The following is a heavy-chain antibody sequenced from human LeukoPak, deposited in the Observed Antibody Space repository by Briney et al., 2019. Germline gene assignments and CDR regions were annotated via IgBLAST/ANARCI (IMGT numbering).Heavy chain of an antibody. CDR2: INPNSGDT. CDR3: ARDYCSSTSCLFDY. D-gene: IGHD2-2*01. CDR1: EYTFTGYH. Sequence: GASVKVSCKASEYTFTGYHMHWVRQAPGQGLEWMGRINPNSGDTNYAQKFQGRVTMTRDTSISTAYMELSRLRSDDTAVYYCARDYCSSTSCLFDYWGQGTLVTVSS. J-gene: IGHJ4*02. V-gene: IGHV1-2*06.